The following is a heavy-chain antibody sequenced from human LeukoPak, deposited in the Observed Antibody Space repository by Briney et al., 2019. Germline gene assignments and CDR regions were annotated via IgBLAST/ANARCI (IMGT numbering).Heavy chain of an antibody. Sequence: PSETLSLTCTVSGGSISTYYWSWIRQPPGKGLEWIGYITYSGGTNYNPSLKRRVTTSVDTSKNQFSLNLSSVTAADTAVYYCASGSHNWFDPWGQGTLVTVSS. CDR2: ITYSGGT. CDR3: ASGSHNWFDP. V-gene: IGHV4-59*08. J-gene: IGHJ5*02. CDR1: GGSISTYY.